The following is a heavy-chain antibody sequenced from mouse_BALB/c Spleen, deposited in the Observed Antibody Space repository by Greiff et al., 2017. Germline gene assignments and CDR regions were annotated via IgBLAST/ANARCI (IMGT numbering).Heavy chain of an antibody. CDR2: IDPENGDT. Sequence: VQLQQSGAELVRSGASVKLSCTASGFNIKDYYMHWVKQRPEQGLEWIGWIDPENGDTEYAPKFQGKATMTADTSSNTAYLQLSSLTSEDTAVYYCTAYYGTDYGGQGTTLTVSS. J-gene: IGHJ2*01. CDR1: GFNIKDYY. D-gene: IGHD2-10*01. CDR3: TAYYGTDY. V-gene: IGHV14-4*02.